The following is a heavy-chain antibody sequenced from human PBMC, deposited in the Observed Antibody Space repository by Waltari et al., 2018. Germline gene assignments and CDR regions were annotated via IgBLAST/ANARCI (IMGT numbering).Heavy chain of an antibody. CDR1: AVPFWSHV. Sequence: EVHLLESGGGLVQPGGSLRLSCPASAVPFWSHVMHWVRQAPGKGLEWVSSISGSGGTYYADSVKGRFTVSRDNSKSTLYLQMSSLRAEDTAVYYCVKADVYGTSWLGRFDYWGQGTLVTVSS. V-gene: IGHV3-23*01. CDR3: VKADVYGTSWLGRFDY. D-gene: IGHD6-13*01. J-gene: IGHJ4*02. CDR2: ISGSGGT.